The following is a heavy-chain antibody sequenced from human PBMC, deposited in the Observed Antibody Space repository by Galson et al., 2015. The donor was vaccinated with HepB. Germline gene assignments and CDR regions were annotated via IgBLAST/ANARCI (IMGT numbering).Heavy chain of an antibody. CDR1: GFTFSSHS. J-gene: IGHJ6*03. D-gene: IGHD3-3*01. CDR2: ISSSKGYT. CDR3: ARGGDPSRSHLEWLLSGGDYYYMDV. V-gene: IGHV3-21*01. Sequence: SLRLSCAASGFTFSSHSMNWVRQAPGKGLEWVSSISSSKGYTYYADSVKGRFTISRDNAKNSLYLQMNSLRAEDTAVYYCARGGDPSRSHLEWLLSGGDYYYMDVWGKGTTVTVSS.